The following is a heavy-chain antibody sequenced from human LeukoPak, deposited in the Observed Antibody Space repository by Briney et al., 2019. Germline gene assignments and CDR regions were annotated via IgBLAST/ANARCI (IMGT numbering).Heavy chain of an antibody. V-gene: IGHV5-51*01. CDR1: GYSFTSYW. CDR2: IYPGDSDT. Sequence: GESLKISCKGSGYSFTSYWIGWVRQMPGKGLEWMGIIYPGDSDTRYSPSFQGQVTISADKSISPAYLQWSSLKASDTAMYYCARRIAAAGTFYYYMDVWGKGTTVTVSS. D-gene: IGHD6-13*01. J-gene: IGHJ6*03. CDR3: ARRIAAAGTFYYYMDV.